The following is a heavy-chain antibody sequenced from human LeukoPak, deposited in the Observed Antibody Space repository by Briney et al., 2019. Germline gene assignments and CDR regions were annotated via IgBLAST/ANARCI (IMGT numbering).Heavy chain of an antibody. CDR2: ISAYNGNT. Sequence: ASVTVSCKASGYTFTSYGISWVRQAPGQGLEWMGWISAYNGNTNYAQKLQGRVTMTTDTSTSTAYMELRSLRSDDTAVYYCARGPPIVVVPAAIRRYYYYGMDVWGQGTTVTVSS. CDR3: ARGPPIVVVPAAIRRYYYYGMDV. V-gene: IGHV1-18*01. D-gene: IGHD2-2*02. CDR1: GYTFTSYG. J-gene: IGHJ6*02.